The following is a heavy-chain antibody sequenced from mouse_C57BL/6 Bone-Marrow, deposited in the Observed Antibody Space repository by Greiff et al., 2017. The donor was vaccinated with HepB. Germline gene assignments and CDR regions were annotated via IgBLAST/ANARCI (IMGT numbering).Heavy chain of an antibody. Sequence: EVKLQQSGAELVRPGASVKLSCTASGFNIKDYYMHWVKQRPEQGLEWIGRIDPEDGDTEYAPKFQGKATMTADTSSNTAYLQLSSLTSEDTAVYYCTTWGYYGSSEEGYAMDYWGQGTSVTVSS. CDR2: IDPEDGDT. CDR3: TTWGYYGSSEEGYAMDY. D-gene: IGHD1-1*01. CDR1: GFNIKDYY. V-gene: IGHV14-1*01. J-gene: IGHJ4*01.